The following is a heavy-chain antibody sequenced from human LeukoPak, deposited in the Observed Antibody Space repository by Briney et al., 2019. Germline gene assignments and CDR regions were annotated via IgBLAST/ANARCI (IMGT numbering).Heavy chain of an antibody. CDR3: ARDVDSSGRIDS. J-gene: IGHJ4*02. CDR1: GGSISSYY. CDR2: IYYSGST. Sequence: SETLSLTCTVSGGSISSYYWSWIRQPPGKGLEWIGYIYYSGSTNYNPSLKSRVTISVDTSKNQFSLKLSSVTAADTAVYYCARDVDSSGRIDSWGQGTLVTVSS. V-gene: IGHV4-59*12. D-gene: IGHD3-22*01.